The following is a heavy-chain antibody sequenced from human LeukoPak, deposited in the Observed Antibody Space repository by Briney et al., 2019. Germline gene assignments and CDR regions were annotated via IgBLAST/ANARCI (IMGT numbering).Heavy chain of an antibody. J-gene: IGHJ5*02. Sequence: SETLSLTCAVYGGSFSGYYWSWIRQPPGKGLEWIGEINHSGSTNYNPSLKSRVTISVDTSKNQFSLKLSSVTAADTAVYYCARGVSDFWSGYAGRSGSWFDPWGQGTLVTVSS. V-gene: IGHV4-34*01. CDR2: INHSGST. D-gene: IGHD3-3*01. CDR1: GGSFSGYY. CDR3: ARGVSDFWSGYAGRSGSWFDP.